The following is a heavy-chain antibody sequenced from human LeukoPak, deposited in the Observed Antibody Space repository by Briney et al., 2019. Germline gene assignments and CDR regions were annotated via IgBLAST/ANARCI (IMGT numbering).Heavy chain of an antibody. Sequence: PSETLSLTCTVSGGSIVSYHWSWIRQPPGKGLEWIGYIHYSGFTNYNPSLKSRVTISVDTSKNQHSLKLSSVTAAYTAVYYCSRREDSGTSGYYGLWGQGTLVTVSS. CDR1: GGSIVSYH. CDR2: IHYSGFT. D-gene: IGHD3-22*01. CDR3: SRREDSGTSGYYGL. J-gene: IGHJ4*02. V-gene: IGHV4-59*08.